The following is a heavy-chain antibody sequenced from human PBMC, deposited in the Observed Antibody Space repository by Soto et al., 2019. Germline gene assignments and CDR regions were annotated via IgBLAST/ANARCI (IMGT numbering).Heavy chain of an antibody. D-gene: IGHD3-10*01. V-gene: IGHV4-59*08. CDR2: IYYSGST. CDR1: GGSISSYY. J-gene: IGHJ5*02. CDR3: ARGWSYYYGSGSPNWFDP. Sequence: SETLSLTCTVSGGSISSYYWSWIRQPPGKGLEWIGYIYYSGSTNYNPSLKSRVTISVDTSKNQFSLKLSSVTAADTAVYYCARGWSYYYGSGSPNWFDPWGQGTLVTVSS.